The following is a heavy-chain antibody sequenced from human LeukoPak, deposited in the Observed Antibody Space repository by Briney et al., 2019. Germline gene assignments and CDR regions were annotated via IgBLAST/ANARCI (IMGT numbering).Heavy chain of an antibody. CDR1: GFTVSINY. Sequence: GGSLRLSCAASGFTVSINYMTWVRQAPGKGLEWVSVIYSGGSTYHADSVKGRFSITRDNSKNTVYLQMNNLRAEDTAVYYCARGWVAATGAFDIWGQGTMVTVSS. V-gene: IGHV3-53*01. J-gene: IGHJ3*02. CDR2: IYSGGST. CDR3: ARGWVAATGAFDI. D-gene: IGHD2-15*01.